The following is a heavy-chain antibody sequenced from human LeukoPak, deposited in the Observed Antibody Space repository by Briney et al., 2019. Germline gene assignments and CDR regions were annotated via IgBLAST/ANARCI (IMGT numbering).Heavy chain of an antibody. J-gene: IGHJ4*02. V-gene: IGHV4-4*02. CDR3: ARGIVVVPADKEGLDY. D-gene: IGHD2-2*01. CDR1: GVSISSSDW. CDR2: ISHSGST. Sequence: SGTLSLTCDVSGVSISSSDWWSWVRQPPGKGLEWIGEISHSGSTNYNPSLKSRVTISVDTSKNQFSLKLSSVTAADTAVYYCARGIVVVPADKEGLDYWGQGTLVTVSS.